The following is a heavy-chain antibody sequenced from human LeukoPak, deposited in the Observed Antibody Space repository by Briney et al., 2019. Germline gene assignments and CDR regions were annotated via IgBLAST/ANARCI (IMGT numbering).Heavy chain of an antibody. D-gene: IGHD1-7*01. J-gene: IGHJ5*02. V-gene: IGHV3-23*01. Sequence: GGSLRLSCAASGFTFSTYTFSSYAMTWVRQAPGKGLEWVSAISGSGIRRYYADSVKGRFTISRDNSKNTLYLQMNSLRAEDTAVYYCAQDRVLTGTGYSYWFDPWGQGTLVTVSS. CDR1: GFTFSTYTFSSYA. CDR3: AQDRVLTGTGYSYWFDP. CDR2: ISGSGIRR.